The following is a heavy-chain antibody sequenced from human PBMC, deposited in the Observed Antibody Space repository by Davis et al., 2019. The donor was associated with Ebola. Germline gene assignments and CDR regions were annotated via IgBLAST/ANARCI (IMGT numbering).Heavy chain of an antibody. V-gene: IGHV1-8*01. CDR3: ARRLGVSMDTRHDY. D-gene: IGHD5-18*01. CDR1: GYTFTNYD. CDR2: MNPNSGNT. Sequence: AASVKVSCKASGYTFTNYDINWVRQATGQGLEWMGWMNPNSGNTGYAQKFQGRVTMTRNTSIRTAYMELSSLRSEDTAVYYCARRLGVSMDTRHDYWGQGTLVTVSS. J-gene: IGHJ4*02.